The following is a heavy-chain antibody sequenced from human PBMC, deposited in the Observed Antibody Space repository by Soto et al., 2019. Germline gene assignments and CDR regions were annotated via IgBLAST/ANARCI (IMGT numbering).Heavy chain of an antibody. J-gene: IGHJ4*02. CDR3: ARNGGDF. Sequence: QVLLVQSGAEVKKPAASVKVSCKASGYIFSDYAMHWVRQAPGQRPEWMGWVNVGNGNTKYSQKFQGRLTITRDTTASTAYMELTSLTSEDTAVYYCARNGGDFWGQGTLVTVSS. CDR1: GYIFSDYA. CDR2: VNVGNGNT. D-gene: IGHD2-8*01. V-gene: IGHV1-3*01.